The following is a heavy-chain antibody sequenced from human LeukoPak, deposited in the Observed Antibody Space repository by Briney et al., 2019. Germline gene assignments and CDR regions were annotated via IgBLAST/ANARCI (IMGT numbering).Heavy chain of an antibody. CDR1: GFTFSSYG. V-gene: IGHV3-73*01. Sequence: GGSLRLSCAASGFTFSSYGMHWVRQASGKGLEWVGRIRSKANNYVTANVASVKGRFTISRDDSKNTAFLQMNSLKTEDTAVYYCTSNYCSGGSCYLYWGQGTLVTVSS. J-gene: IGHJ4*02. CDR2: IRSKANNYVT. CDR3: TSNYCSGGSCYLY. D-gene: IGHD2-15*01.